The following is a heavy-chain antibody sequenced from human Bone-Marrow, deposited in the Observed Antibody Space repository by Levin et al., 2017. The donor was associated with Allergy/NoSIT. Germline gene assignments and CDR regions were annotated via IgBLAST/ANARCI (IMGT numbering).Heavy chain of an antibody. J-gene: IGHJ4*02. D-gene: IGHD1-14*01. CDR1: GLTVSNNY. Sequence: GGSLRLSCAASGLTVSNNYMSWVRQAPGKGLEWVALIYSRGDTYYADSVKGRFTISRDNSKNTLYLQMNSLRTEDTAVYHCARNIPVTDLGFWGRGTLATVSS. CDR2: IYSRGDT. CDR3: ARNIPVTDLGF. V-gene: IGHV3-53*01.